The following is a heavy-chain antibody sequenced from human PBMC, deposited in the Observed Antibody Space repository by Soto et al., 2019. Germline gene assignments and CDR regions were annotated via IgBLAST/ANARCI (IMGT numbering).Heavy chain of an antibody. CDR2: IDPSDSYT. D-gene: IGHD5-12*01. CDR1: GYSFTSYW. V-gene: IGHV5-10-1*01. CDR3: ARHKSKSEYSGYEDLYYYGMDV. Sequence: PGESLKISCKGSGYSFTSYWISWVRQMPGKGLEWMGRIDPSDSYTNYSPSFQGHVTISADKSISTAYLQWSSLKASDTAMYYCARHKSKSEYSGYEDLYYYGMDVWGQGTKVTVSS. J-gene: IGHJ6*02.